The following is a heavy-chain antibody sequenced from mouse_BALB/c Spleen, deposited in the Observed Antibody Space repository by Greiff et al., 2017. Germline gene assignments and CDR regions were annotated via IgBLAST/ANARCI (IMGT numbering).Heavy chain of an antibody. D-gene: IGHD2-3*01. CDR3: ARTGDGYYPAWFAY. CDR2: ISSGGST. V-gene: IGHV5-6-5*01. Sequence: EVKLMESGGGLVKPGGSLKLSCAASGFTFSSYAMSWVRQTPEKRLEWVASISSGGSTYYPDSVKGRFTISRDNARNILYLQMSSLRSEDTAMYYCARTGDGYYPAWFAYWGQGTLVTVSA. CDR1: GFTFSSYA. J-gene: IGHJ3*01.